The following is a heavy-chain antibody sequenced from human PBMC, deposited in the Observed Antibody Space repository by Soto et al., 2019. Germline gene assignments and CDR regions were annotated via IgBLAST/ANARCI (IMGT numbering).Heavy chain of an antibody. CDR3: ARELAVAYFDY. CDR2: ISYDGSNK. J-gene: IGHJ4*02. Sequence: PGGSLRLSCAASGFTFSSYAMHWVRQAPGKGLEWVAVISYDGSNKYYADSVKGRFTISRDNSKNTLYLQVNSLRAEDTAVYYCARELAVAYFDYWGQGTLVTVSS. V-gene: IGHV3-30-3*01. D-gene: IGHD6-19*01. CDR1: GFTFSSYA.